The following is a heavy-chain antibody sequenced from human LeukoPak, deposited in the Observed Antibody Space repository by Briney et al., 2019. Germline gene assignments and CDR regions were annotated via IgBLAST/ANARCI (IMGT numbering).Heavy chain of an antibody. V-gene: IGHV3-48*04. J-gene: IGHJ4*02. CDR2: ISSSSSTI. Sequence: GGSLRLSCAASGFTFSSYSMNWVRQAPGKGLEWVSYISSSSSTIYYADSVKGRFTISRDNARNSLYLQMNSLRAEDTAVYYCARDPITMIVVKYFDYWGQGTLVTVSS. CDR1: GFTFSSYS. D-gene: IGHD3-22*01. CDR3: ARDPITMIVVKYFDY.